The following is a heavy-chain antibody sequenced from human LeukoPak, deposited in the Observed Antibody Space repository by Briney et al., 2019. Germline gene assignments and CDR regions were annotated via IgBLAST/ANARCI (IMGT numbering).Heavy chain of an antibody. CDR3: SGGRDIAVAGPGGYFDY. Sequence: GGSLRLSCAASGFIFSDYHMSWIRQAPGKGLEWVSYISPGVDEVYFADSVKGRFTISRDNAKNSLFLQMSSLTAEDTAVYYCSGGRDIAVAGPGGYFDYWGQGSLVTVSS. CDR1: GFIFSDYH. J-gene: IGHJ4*02. D-gene: IGHD6-19*01. V-gene: IGHV3-11*01. CDR2: ISPGVDEV.